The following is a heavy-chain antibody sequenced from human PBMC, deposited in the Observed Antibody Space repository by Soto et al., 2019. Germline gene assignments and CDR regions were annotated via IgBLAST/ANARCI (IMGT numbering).Heavy chain of an antibody. CDR2: INSDGSST. CDR1: GFTFSSYW. CDR3: ARGGVRRARCCVDYYYMDV. Sequence: EVQLVESGGDLVQPGGSLRLSCAASGFTFSSYWMNWVRQAPGKGLVWVSRINSDGSSTSYADSVKGRFTISRDNAKNSLYLQMNSLGAEDTAVYYCARGGVRRARCCVDYYYMDVWAKGPRSPSP. V-gene: IGHV3-74*01. D-gene: IGHD3-10*01. J-gene: IGHJ6*03.